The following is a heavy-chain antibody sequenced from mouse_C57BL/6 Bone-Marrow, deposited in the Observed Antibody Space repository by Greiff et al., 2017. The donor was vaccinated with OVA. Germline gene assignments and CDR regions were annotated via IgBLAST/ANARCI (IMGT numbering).Heavy chain of an antibody. CDR1: GYTFTSYW. D-gene: IGHD5-1*01. CDR3: ARYRGDY. Sequence: VQLQQPGAELVMPGASVKLSCKASGYTFTSYWMHWVKQRPGQGLEWIGEIDPSDSYTNYNQKFKGKSTLTVDKSSSTAYMQLSSLTSEGSAVYYCARYRGDYWGQGTSVTVSS. V-gene: IGHV1-69*01. CDR2: IDPSDSYT. J-gene: IGHJ4*01.